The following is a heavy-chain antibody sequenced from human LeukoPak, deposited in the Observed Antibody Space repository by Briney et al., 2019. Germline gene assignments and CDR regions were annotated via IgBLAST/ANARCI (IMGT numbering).Heavy chain of an antibody. V-gene: IGHV3-30-3*01. CDR2: ISYDGSNK. D-gene: IGHD5-12*01. CDR3: ARDRLATMDVSLY. CDR1: GFTFSSHA. Sequence: GRSLRLSCAASGFTFSSHAMHWVRQAPGKGLEWVSVISYDGSNKYYADSVKGRFTISRDNSKNTLYLQMNSLRAEDTAVYYCARDRLATMDVSLYWGQGTLVTVSS. J-gene: IGHJ4*02.